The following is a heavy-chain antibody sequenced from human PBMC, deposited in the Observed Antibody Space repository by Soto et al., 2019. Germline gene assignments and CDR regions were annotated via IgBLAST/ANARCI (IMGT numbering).Heavy chain of an antibody. CDR1: GFTFSSYA. J-gene: IGHJ5*02. V-gene: IGHV3-30-3*01. CDR3: ARDPPPTAYLISPFALCPPSLHP. Sequence: GGSLRLSCAASGFTFSSYAMHWVRQAPGKGLEWVAVISYDGSNKYYADSVKGRFTISRDNSKNTLCLQMNSLRAEDTAVYYWARDPPPTAYLISPFALCPPSLHPWGRGPLFS. D-gene: IGHD3-16*01. CDR2: ISYDGSNK.